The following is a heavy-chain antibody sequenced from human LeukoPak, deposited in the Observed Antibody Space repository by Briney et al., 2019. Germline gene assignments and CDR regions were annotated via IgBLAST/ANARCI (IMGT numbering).Heavy chain of an antibody. CDR1: GGSIINISYY. D-gene: IGHD3-10*01. CDR3: ARQRSREYYFDY. Sequence: PSETLSLTCTVSGGSIINISYYWGWIRQPPGKGLEWIGNIYYSGGTYYNPSLESRVTVSVDTSKNQFSLKLSAVTAADTAVYYCARQRSREYYFDYWGQGTLVTVSS. V-gene: IGHV4-39*01. J-gene: IGHJ4*02. CDR2: IYYSGGT.